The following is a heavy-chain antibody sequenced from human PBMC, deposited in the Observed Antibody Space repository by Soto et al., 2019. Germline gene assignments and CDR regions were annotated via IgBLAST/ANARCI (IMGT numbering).Heavy chain of an antibody. J-gene: IGHJ4*02. Sequence: SETLSLTCTVSGGSSSSSNYYWGWIRQPPGKGLEWIGSIYYSGSTYYNPSLKSRVTISVDTSKNQFSLKLSSVTAADTAVYYCARISSGWFHFDYWGQGTLVTVSS. CDR1: GGSSSSSNYY. V-gene: IGHV4-39*01. CDR3: ARISSGWFHFDY. D-gene: IGHD6-19*01. CDR2: IYYSGST.